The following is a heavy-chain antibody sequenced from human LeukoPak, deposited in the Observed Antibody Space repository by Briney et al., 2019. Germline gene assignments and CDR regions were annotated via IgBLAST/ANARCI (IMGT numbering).Heavy chain of an antibody. CDR2: INHSGST. CDR3: ARLRKKYYYDSSGAPGDY. CDR1: GGSFSGYY. D-gene: IGHD3-22*01. Sequence: SETLSLTCAVYGGSFSGYYWSWIRQPPGKGLEWTGEINHSGSTNYNPSLKSRVTISVDTSKNQLSLKLSSVTAADTAVYYCARLRKKYYYDSSGAPGDYWGQGTLVTVSS. J-gene: IGHJ4*02. V-gene: IGHV4-34*01.